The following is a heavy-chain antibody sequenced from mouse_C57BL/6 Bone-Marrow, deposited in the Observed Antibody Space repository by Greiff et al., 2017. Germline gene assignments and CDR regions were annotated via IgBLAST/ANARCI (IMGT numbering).Heavy chain of an antibody. Sequence: EVKVEESGEGLVKPGASLKLSCAASGFTFSSYAMSWVRQTPEKGLEWVGYISRGGDYIYYADTVKGRSTIARDNARNTLYLQMSSLKSEDTAMYYCTDYGNYDAMDYWGQGTSVTVSS. CDR1: GFTFSSYA. D-gene: IGHD2-1*01. CDR3: TDYGNYDAMDY. CDR2: ISRGGDYI. J-gene: IGHJ4*01. V-gene: IGHV5-9-1*02.